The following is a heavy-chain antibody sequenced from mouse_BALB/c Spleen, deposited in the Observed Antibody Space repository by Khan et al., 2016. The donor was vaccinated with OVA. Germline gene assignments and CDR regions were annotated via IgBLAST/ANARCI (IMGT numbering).Heavy chain of an antibody. V-gene: IGHV3-2*02. J-gene: IGHJ2*01. CDR1: GYSITSDYA. D-gene: IGHD1-1*01. Sequence: VQLQQSGPGLVKPSQSLSLTCTVTGYSITSDYAWNWIRQFPGNKLEWIGYISYSGNTKYNPSLKSRISITRDTSKNQFFLQLNSVTIEDTATYYCARVYGGDCDYWGQGTTLTVSS. CDR3: ARVYGGDCDY. CDR2: ISYSGNT.